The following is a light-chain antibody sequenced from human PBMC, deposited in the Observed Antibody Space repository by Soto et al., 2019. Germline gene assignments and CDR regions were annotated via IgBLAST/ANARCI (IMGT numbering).Light chain of an antibody. V-gene: IGLV2-14*02. CDR3: SSYTFTSTLYV. J-gene: IGLJ1*01. CDR2: EGS. CDR1: GSDVGSYNL. Sequence: QSALTQPASVSGSPGQSITISCTGGGSDVGSYNLVSWYQQHPGKAPKLMIYEGSKRPSGVSNRFSGFKSGNTASLTISGLQAEDEADYYCSSYTFTSTLYVFGTGTKVTVL.